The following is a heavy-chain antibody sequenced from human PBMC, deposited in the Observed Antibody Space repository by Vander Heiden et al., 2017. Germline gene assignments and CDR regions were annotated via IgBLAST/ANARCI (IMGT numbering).Heavy chain of an antibody. CDR3: ARDLGELELRPFYYYYYGMDV. D-gene: IGHD1-7*01. CDR1: GYTFTGYY. V-gene: IGHV1-2*02. CDR2: INPNSGGT. Sequence: QVQLVQSGAEVKKPGASVKVSCKASGYTFTGYYMHWVRQAPGQGLEWMGWINPNSGGTNYAQKFQGRVTMTRDTSISTAYMELSRLRSDDTAVYYCARDLGELELRPFYYYYYGMDVWAKGPRSPSP. J-gene: IGHJ6*02.